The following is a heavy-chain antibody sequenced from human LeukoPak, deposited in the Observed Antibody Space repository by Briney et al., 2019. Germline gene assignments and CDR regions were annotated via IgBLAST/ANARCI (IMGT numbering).Heavy chain of an antibody. D-gene: IGHD3-22*01. J-gene: IGHJ4*02. CDR2: INPNSGGT. V-gene: IGHV1-2*02. CDR3: ASVYDTSGYFFGY. CDR1: GYTFTGYY. Sequence: ASVKVSCKASGYTFTGYYMHWVRQAPGQGLEWMGWINPNSGGTNSAQKFRGRVTMTRDKSISTAYMELTGLRSDVTAVYCCASVYDTSGYFFGYWGQGTLVPVSA.